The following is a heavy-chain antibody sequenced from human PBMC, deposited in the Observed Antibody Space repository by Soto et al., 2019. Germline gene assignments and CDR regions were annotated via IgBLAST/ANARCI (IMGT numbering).Heavy chain of an antibody. V-gene: IGHV3-23*01. Sequence: GGSLRLSCAASGFTFSSYAMSWVRQAPGKGLEWVSAISGSGGSTYYADSVKGRFTISRDNSKNTLYLQMNSLRAEDTAVYYCANQLDGSSGYYFDYWGQGTLVTVSS. D-gene: IGHD3-22*01. J-gene: IGHJ4*02. CDR2: ISGSGGST. CDR3: ANQLDGSSGYYFDY. CDR1: GFTFSSYA.